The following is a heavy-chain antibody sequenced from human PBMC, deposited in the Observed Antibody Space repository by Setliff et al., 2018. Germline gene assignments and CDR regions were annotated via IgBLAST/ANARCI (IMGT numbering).Heavy chain of an antibody. Sequence: KPSETLSLTCSVSGGIIYDHWWTWIRQPAGAGLEWIGRIYSDGSADYNPSLRSRVTISVDKSKNQFFLKLTSMTAADTALYSCARERQGGFLEWAPFDSWGQGVVVTVSS. CDR2: IYSDGSA. V-gene: IGHV4-4*07. J-gene: IGHJ4*02. CDR3: ARERQGGFLEWAPFDS. CDR1: GGIIYDHW. D-gene: IGHD3-3*01.